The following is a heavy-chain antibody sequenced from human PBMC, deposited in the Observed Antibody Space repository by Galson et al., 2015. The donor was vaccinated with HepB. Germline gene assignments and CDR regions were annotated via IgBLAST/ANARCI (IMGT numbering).Heavy chain of an antibody. Sequence: SLRLSCAASGFTFSSYGMHWVRQAPGKGLEWVAVISYDGSNKYYADSVKGRFTISRDNSKNTLYLQMNSLRAEDTAVYYCAKDAPTVTTNYWGQGTLVTVSS. CDR1: GFTFSSYG. D-gene: IGHD4-17*01. J-gene: IGHJ4*02. CDR3: AKDAPTVTTNY. V-gene: IGHV3-30*18. CDR2: ISYDGSNK.